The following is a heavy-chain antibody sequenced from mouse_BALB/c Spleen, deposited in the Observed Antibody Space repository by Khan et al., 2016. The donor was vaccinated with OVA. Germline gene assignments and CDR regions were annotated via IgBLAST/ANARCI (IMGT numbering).Heavy chain of an antibody. CDR2: ISSGGDYT. CDR3: ASHLTGSFAY. CDR1: GFTFSSYG. Sequence: EVQVVESGGDLVKPGGSLKLSCAASGFTFSSYGMSWVRQTPDKRLEWVATISSGGDYTYYPDSVKGRFTISRDNAKNTLYLQMSSLKSESTAMYYCASHLTGSFAYWGQGTLVTVSA. J-gene: IGHJ3*01. D-gene: IGHD4-1*01. V-gene: IGHV5-6*01.